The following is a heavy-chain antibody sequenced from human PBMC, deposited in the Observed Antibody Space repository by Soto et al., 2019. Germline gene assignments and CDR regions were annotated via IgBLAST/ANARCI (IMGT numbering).Heavy chain of an antibody. Sequence: GSLRLSCAASGFTFSDYYMSWIRQAPGKGLEWVSYISSSGSTIYYADSVKGRFTISRDNAKNSLYLQMNSLRAEDTAVYYCARDAGTWIQLWHFDYWGQGTLVTVSS. CDR3: ARDAGTWIQLWHFDY. J-gene: IGHJ4*02. D-gene: IGHD5-18*01. CDR2: ISSSGSTI. V-gene: IGHV3-11*01. CDR1: GFTFSDYY.